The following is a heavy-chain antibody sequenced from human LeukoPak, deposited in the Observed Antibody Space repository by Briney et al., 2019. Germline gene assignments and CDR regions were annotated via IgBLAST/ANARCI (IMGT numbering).Heavy chain of an antibody. CDR1: GYTFTGYY. V-gene: IGHV1-2*02. Sequence: ASVKVSCKASGYTFTGYYMHWVRQAPGQGLEWMGWINPNSGGTNYAQKFQGRVTMTRDTSIGTAYMELSRLRSDDTAVYYCARDYVGRGWDFDYWAQGTLVTVPS. J-gene: IGHJ4*02. CDR2: INPNSGGT. CDR3: ARDYVGRGWDFDY. D-gene: IGHD6-19*01.